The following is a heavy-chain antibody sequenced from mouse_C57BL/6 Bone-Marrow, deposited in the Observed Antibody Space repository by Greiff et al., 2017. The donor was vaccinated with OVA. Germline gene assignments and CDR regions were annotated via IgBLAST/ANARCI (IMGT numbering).Heavy chain of an antibody. J-gene: IGHJ3*01. V-gene: IGHV5-4*01. CDR1: GFTFSSYA. Sequence: EVKLVEFGGGLVKPGGFLKLSCAASGFTFSSYAMSWVRQTPAKRLEWVATISDGGSYSYYPDNVKGRFTISRDNAKNNLYLQMSHLKSEDTAMYYCVRDRRGAYWGQGTLVTISA. CDR3: VRDRRGAY. CDR2: ISDGGSYS.